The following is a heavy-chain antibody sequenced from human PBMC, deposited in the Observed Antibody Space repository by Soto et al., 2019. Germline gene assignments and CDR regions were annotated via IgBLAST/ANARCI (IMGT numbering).Heavy chain of an antibody. CDR2: NYPGDSDT. V-gene: IGHV5-51*01. CDR1: GYSFTSYW. Sequence: GESLKISCKGSGYSFTSYWIGWVRQMPGKGLEWRGINYPGDSDTRYSPPFQGQVTISADKSISTAYLQWSSLKASDTAMYYCAISIAAAVPDYWGQGTLVTVSS. D-gene: IGHD6-13*01. J-gene: IGHJ4*02. CDR3: AISIAAAVPDY.